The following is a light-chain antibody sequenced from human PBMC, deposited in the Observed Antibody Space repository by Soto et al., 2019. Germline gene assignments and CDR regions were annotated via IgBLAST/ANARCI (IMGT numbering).Light chain of an antibody. V-gene: IGKV1-39*01. CDR3: QQSYSVPYS. Sequence: DIQMTQSPSSLSASVGDRVTITCRASQNVNKYLSWYQQRPGNGPTLLIYAASSLQSGVPSRFSASTSGTDFALTISDLQPEDFATYYCQQSYSVPYSFGQGTKLEIK. CDR2: AAS. J-gene: IGKJ2*01. CDR1: QNVNKY.